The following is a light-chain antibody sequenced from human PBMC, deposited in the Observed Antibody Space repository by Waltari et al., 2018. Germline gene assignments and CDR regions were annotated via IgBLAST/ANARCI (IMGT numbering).Light chain of an antibody. CDR3: QSYDNINQGV. V-gene: IGLV6-57*04. Sequence: NFMLTQSHSVSESPGKTVTISCTRSRGSIASNFVQWYQQRPGSAPTTVIYEDNQRPPGVPDRFSGSIDSSSNSASLTISGLKTEDEADYYCQSYDNINQGVFGGGTKLTVL. CDR1: RGSIASNF. CDR2: EDN. J-gene: IGLJ3*02.